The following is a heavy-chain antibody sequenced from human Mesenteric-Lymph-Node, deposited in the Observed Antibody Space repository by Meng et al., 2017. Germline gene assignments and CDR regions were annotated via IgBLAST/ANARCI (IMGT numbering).Heavy chain of an antibody. CDR3: ARVAATGNEWFDT. D-gene: IGHD6-13*01. J-gene: IGHJ5*02. CDR2: IYHSGTT. V-gene: IGHV4/OR15-8*01. Sequence: TWVRRTSGKGVEWIGEIYHSGTTNYNPSLPCRDTISEDKSRNQFSLKLSSVTAADAAVDFYARVAATGNEWFDTWGQGTLVTVSS.